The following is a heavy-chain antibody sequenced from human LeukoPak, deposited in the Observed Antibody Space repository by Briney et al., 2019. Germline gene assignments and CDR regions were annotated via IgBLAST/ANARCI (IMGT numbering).Heavy chain of an antibody. Sequence: SVKVSCKASGGTFSSYAISWVRQAPGQGLEWMGGTIPIFGTANYAQKFQGRVTITTDESTSTAYVELSSLRSEDTAVYYCARGGAAAGRGTYYYYYMDVWGKGTTVTVSS. CDR3: ARGGAAAGRGTYYYYYMDV. CDR1: GGTFSSYA. CDR2: TIPIFGTA. D-gene: IGHD6-13*01. V-gene: IGHV1-69*05. J-gene: IGHJ6*03.